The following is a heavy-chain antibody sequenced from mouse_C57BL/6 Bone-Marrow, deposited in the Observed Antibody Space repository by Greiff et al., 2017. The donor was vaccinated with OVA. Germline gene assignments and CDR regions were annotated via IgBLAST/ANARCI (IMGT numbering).Heavy chain of an antibody. V-gene: IGHV5-17*01. Sequence: EVQRVECGGGLVKPGGSLKLSCAASGFTFSDYGMHWVRQAPEKGLEWVAYISSGSSTIYYADTVKGRFTISRDNAKNTLFLQMTSLRSEDTAMYYCASYSNYPYAMDYWGQGTSVTVSS. CDR3: ASYSNYPYAMDY. D-gene: IGHD2-5*01. CDR1: GFTFSDYG. J-gene: IGHJ4*01. CDR2: ISSGSSTI.